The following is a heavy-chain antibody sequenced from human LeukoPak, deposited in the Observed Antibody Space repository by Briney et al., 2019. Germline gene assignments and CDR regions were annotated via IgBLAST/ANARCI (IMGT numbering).Heavy chain of an antibody. CDR1: GYSISSGYY. V-gene: IGHV4-4*07. CDR2: IYTSGST. CDR3: ARTSYYYDSSGYYYSQDFDY. Sequence: SETLSLTCTVSGYSISSGYYWGWIRQPAGKGLEWIGRIYTSGSTNYNPSLKSRVTMSVDTSKNQFSLKLSSVTAADTAVYYCARTSYYYDSSGYYYSQDFDYWGQGTLVTVSS. D-gene: IGHD3-22*01. J-gene: IGHJ4*02.